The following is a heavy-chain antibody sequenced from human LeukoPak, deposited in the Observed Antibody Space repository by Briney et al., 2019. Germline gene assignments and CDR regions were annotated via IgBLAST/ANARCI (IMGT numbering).Heavy chain of an antibody. V-gene: IGHV3-48*01. CDR1: GFTFSSYS. D-gene: IGHD2-2*01. Sequence: PGGSLRLSCAASGFTFSSYSMNWVRQAPGKGLEGVSYISSSSSTIYYADSVKGRFTISRDNAKNSLYLQMNSLRAEDTAVYYCARDPPLNPIPAASGYWGQGTLVTVSS. CDR3: ARDPPLNPIPAASGY. J-gene: IGHJ4*02. CDR2: ISSSSSTI.